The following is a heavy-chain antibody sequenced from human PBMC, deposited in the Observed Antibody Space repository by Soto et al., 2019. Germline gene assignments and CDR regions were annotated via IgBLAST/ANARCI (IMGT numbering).Heavy chain of an antibody. CDR3: ATHPYSSGWYC. V-gene: IGHV3-7*02. CDR1: GFTFSSYW. J-gene: IGHJ4*02. CDR2: IKQDGSEK. D-gene: IGHD6-13*01. Sequence: EVQLVESGGGLVQPGGSLRLSCAASGFTFSSYWMTWVRQAPGKGLEWVANIKQDGSEKYYVDSVKGRFTISRDNAKNSLYLQRNSLRAEDTAVYYCATHPYSSGWYCWGQGTLVTGSS.